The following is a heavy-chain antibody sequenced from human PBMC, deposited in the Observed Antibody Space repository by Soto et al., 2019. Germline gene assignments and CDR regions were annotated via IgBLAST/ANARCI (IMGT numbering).Heavy chain of an antibody. CDR2: IYWDDDK. Sequence: GPTLVNPTQTLTLTCTFSGFSLSTSGVGVGWIRQPPGKALEWLALIYWDDDKRYSPSLKSRLTITKDTSKNQVVLTMTNMDPVDTATYYCAHSQHYYDSSGYYYVFYFDYWGQGTLVTVSS. V-gene: IGHV2-5*02. CDR3: AHSQHYYDSSGYYYVFYFDY. J-gene: IGHJ4*02. CDR1: GFSLSTSGVG. D-gene: IGHD3-22*01.